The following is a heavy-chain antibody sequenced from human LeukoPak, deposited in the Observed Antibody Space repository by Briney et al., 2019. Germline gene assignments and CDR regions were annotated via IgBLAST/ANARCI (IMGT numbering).Heavy chain of an antibody. CDR3: ARVLSLFGVVITPGAFDI. CDR2: IIPIFGTA. D-gene: IGHD3-3*01. CDR1: GGTFSSYA. Sequence: ASVKVSCKASGGTFSSYAISWVRQAPGQGLEWMGGIIPIFGTANYAQKFQGRVTITADESTSTAYMELSSLRSEDTAVYYCARVLSLFGVVITPGAFDIWGQGTMVTVSS. V-gene: IGHV1-69*13. J-gene: IGHJ3*02.